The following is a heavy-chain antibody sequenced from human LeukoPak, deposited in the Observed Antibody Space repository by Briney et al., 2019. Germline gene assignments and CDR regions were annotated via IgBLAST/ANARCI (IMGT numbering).Heavy chain of an antibody. Sequence: ASVKVSCKAPGGTFSSYAISWVRQAPGQGLEWMGGIIPIFGTANYAQRFQGRVTITADKSTSTAYMELSSLRSEDTAVYYCARSSIIAAAGPYYFDYWGQGTLVTVSS. J-gene: IGHJ4*02. CDR3: ARSSIIAAAGPYYFDY. V-gene: IGHV1-69*06. D-gene: IGHD6-13*01. CDR1: GGTFSSYA. CDR2: IIPIFGTA.